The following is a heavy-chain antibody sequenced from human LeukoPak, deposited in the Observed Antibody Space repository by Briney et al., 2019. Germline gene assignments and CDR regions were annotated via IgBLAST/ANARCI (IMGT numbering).Heavy chain of an antibody. D-gene: IGHD3-22*01. V-gene: IGHV1-2*02. CDR3: ARDPTTYYYDSSGYYSVGWFDP. CDR1: GYTFSGYY. Sequence: GASVKVSCKASGYTFSGYYMHWVRQAPGQGLEWMGWINPNGGGTNYAQKFQGRVTMTRDTSISTAYMELSRLRSDDTAVYYCARDPTTYYYDSSGYYSVGWFDPWGQGTLVTVSS. CDR2: INPNGGGT. J-gene: IGHJ5*02.